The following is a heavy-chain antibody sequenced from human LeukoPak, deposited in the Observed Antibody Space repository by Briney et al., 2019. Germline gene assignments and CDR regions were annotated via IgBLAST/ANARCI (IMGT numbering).Heavy chain of an antibody. D-gene: IGHD6-13*01. CDR2: ISYDGSNK. CDR3: ARGRHPIAAAGTGYYFDY. CDR1: GFTFSSYA. Sequence: GGSLRLSCAASGFTFSSYAMHWVRQAPGKGLEWVAVISYDGSNKYYADSVKGRFTISRDNSKNTLYLQMNSLRAEDTAVYYCARGRHPIAAAGTGYYFDYWGQGTLVTVSS. V-gene: IGHV3-30-3*01. J-gene: IGHJ4*02.